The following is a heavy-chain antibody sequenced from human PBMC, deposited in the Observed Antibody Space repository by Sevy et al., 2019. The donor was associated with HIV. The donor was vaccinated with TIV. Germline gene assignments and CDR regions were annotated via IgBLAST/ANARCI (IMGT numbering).Heavy chain of an antibody. CDR2: ISYHGRDK. V-gene: IGHV3-30*18. CDR3: AKDFTGYNGMDV. J-gene: IGHJ6*02. D-gene: IGHD3-9*01. Sequence: GGSLRLSCVVSGITFSTSSMHWVRQAPGKGLEWVAVISYHGRDKFYAYSVKGRSTISRDNSKNILYLQMISLRAEDTAVYYCAKDFTGYNGMDVWGQGTMVTVSS. CDR1: GITFSTSS.